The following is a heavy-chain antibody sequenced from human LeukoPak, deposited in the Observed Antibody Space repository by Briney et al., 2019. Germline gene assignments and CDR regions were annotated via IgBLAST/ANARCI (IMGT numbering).Heavy chain of an antibody. V-gene: IGHV4-30-4*08. CDR3: ARSYSSGWYRGYYYYMDV. Sequence: TLSLTCTVSGGSISSGDYYWSWIRQPPGKGLEWIGYIYYSGSTYYNPSLKSRVTISVDTSKNQFSLKLSSVTAADTAVYYCARSYSSGWYRGYYYYMDVWGKGTTVTVSS. CDR2: IYYSGST. J-gene: IGHJ6*03. CDR1: GGSISSGDYY. D-gene: IGHD6-19*01.